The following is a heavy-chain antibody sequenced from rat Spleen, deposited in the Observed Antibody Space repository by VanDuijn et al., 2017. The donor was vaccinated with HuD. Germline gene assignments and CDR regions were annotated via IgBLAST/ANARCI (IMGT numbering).Heavy chain of an antibody. V-gene: IGHV5S13*01. J-gene: IGHJ4*01. CDR2: ISPSGGAT. Sequence: EVQLVESDGGLVQPGRSLKLSCAASGFTFRNYDMAWVRQAPTMGLEWVTSISPSGGATYYRDSVKGRFTVSRDNAQNTLYLQMNSLRSEDTATYYCTRGGGNRMDAWGQGASVTVSS. CDR1: GFTFRNYD. CDR3: TRGGGNRMDA. D-gene: IGHD1-11*01.